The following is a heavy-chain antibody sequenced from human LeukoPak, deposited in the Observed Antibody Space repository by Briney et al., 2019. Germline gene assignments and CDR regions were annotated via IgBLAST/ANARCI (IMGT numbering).Heavy chain of an antibody. CDR1: GITFSSYA. J-gene: IGHJ6*02. D-gene: IGHD6-6*01. Sequence: PGGSLRLSCAASGITFSSYAMSWVRQAPGKGLEWVSAISGSGGSTYYADSVKGRFTISRDNSKNTLYLQMNSLRAEDTAVYYCAKERAARPYYYYGMDVWGQGTTVTVSS. CDR2: ISGSGGST. CDR3: AKERAARPYYYYGMDV. V-gene: IGHV3-23*01.